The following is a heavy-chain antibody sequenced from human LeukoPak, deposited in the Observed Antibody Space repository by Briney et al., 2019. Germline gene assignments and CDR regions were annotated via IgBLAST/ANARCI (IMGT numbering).Heavy chain of an antibody. CDR1: GGTFSSYA. CDR2: IIPILGIA. D-gene: IGHD3-22*01. Sequence: SVKVSCKASGGTFSSYAISWVRQAPGQGLEWMGRIIPILGIANYAQKFQGRVTITADKSTSTAYMELSSLRSEDTAVYYCGRSSYYYDSSGYYYAYWGQGTLVTVSS. J-gene: IGHJ4*02. CDR3: GRSSYYYDSSGYYYAY. V-gene: IGHV1-69*04.